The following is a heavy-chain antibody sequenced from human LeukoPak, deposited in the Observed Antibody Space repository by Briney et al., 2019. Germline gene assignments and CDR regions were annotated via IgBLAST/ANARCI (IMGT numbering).Heavy chain of an antibody. CDR3: ARAPGGGYEWRAFDP. Sequence: SETLSLTCAVYGGSFSGYYWSWIRQPPGKGLEWIGEINHSGSTNYNPSLKSRVTISVDTSKNQYSLSLNSVNAADTAIYYCARAPGGGYEWRAFDPWGQGTLVTVSS. CDR1: GGSFSGYY. J-gene: IGHJ5*02. D-gene: IGHD5-12*01. V-gene: IGHV4-34*01. CDR2: INHSGST.